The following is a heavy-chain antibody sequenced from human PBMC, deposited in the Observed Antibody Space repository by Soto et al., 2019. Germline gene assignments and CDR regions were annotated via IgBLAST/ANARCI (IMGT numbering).Heavy chain of an antibody. J-gene: IGHJ4*02. D-gene: IGHD2-15*01. CDR1: GGSISSYY. CDR2: IYYSGST. V-gene: IGHV4-59*01. Sequence: QVQLQESGPGLVKPSETLSLTCTVSGGSISSYYWSWIRQPPGKGLEWSGYIYYSGSTNYNPSLMSRVTISVATSKNQFSRKLSSVTAADTAVYYCARVPGYCSGGSCLLADYWGQGTLVTVSS. CDR3: ARVPGYCSGGSCLLADY.